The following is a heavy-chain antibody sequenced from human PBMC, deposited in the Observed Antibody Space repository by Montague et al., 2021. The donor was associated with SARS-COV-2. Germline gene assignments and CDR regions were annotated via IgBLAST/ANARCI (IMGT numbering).Heavy chain of an antibody. D-gene: IGHD3-10*01. J-gene: IGHJ4*02. CDR2: ISGSGGST. V-gene: IGHV3-23*01. CDR3: VRKNYYGSGSFSTFDY. Sequence: SLRLSCAASGFTFSSYAMSWARQAPGKGLEWVSTISGSGGSTYYADSVRGRFTISRDNSKNTLYLQMNSLRAEDTAVYYCVRKNYYGSGSFSTFDYWGQGTLVTVSS. CDR1: GFTFSSYA.